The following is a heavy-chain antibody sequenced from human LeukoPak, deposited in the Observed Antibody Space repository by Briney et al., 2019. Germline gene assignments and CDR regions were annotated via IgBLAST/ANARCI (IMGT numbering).Heavy chain of an antibody. CDR3: ARVRGIVVEVPTNNCYDP. J-gene: IGHJ5*02. D-gene: IGHD2-15*01. CDR2: IKEDGSEK. V-gene: IGHV3-7*01. CDR1: GFTFSNYW. Sequence: GGSLRLSCVASGFTFSNYWMSWVRQAPGKGLEWVANIKEDGSEKYYVDSVKGRFTISRDNAKNSLYLQMTSLRAEDTAVYYCARVRGIVVEVPTNNCYDPWGQGTLVTVSS.